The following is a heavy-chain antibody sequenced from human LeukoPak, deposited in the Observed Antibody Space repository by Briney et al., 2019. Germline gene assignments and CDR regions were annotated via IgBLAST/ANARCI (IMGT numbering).Heavy chain of an antibody. CDR1: GGSVSSGGYY. J-gene: IGHJ6*03. CDR3: ARGLNNPSYYYYYMDV. CDR2: IYYTGST. Sequence: PSETLSLTCTVAGGSVSSGGYYWVWIRQRPGKGLEWIGYIYYTGSTSYNPSLKSRLTIAVDTSKNQFSLKLSSVTAADTAVYYCARGLNNPSYYYYYMDVWGKGTTVTVSS. D-gene: IGHD1-14*01. V-gene: IGHV4-31*03.